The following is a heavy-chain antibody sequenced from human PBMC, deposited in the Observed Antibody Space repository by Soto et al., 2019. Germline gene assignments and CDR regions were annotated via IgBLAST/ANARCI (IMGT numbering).Heavy chain of an antibody. V-gene: IGHV3-30*18. Sequence: GGSLRLSCAASGFTFSSYGMHWVRQAPGKGLEWVAVISYDGSNKYYADSVKGRFTISRDNSKNTLYLQMNSLRAEDTAVYYCAKDFVLNSYDTSGYSYFDHWGHATPVTVFS. D-gene: IGHD3-22*01. CDR1: GFTFSSYG. CDR2: ISYDGSNK. CDR3: AKDFVLNSYDTSGYSYFDH. J-gene: IGHJ4*01.